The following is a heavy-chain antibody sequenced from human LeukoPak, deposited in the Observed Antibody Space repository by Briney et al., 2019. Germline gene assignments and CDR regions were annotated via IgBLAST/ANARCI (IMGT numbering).Heavy chain of an antibody. D-gene: IGHD6-13*01. Sequence: TGGSLRLSCAASGFTFSSYWMSWVRQAPGKGLEWVANIKQDGSEKYYVDSVKGRFTISRDNAKNSLYLQMNSLRAEDTAVYYCARDLRGYSSSWPAHSAYYYYYYMDVWGKGTTVTVSS. V-gene: IGHV3-7*01. J-gene: IGHJ6*03. CDR2: IKQDGSEK. CDR1: GFTFSSYW. CDR3: ARDLRGYSSSWPAHSAYYYYYYMDV.